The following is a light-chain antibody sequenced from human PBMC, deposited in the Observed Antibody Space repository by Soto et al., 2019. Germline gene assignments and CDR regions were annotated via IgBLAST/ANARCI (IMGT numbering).Light chain of an antibody. Sequence: DIQMTQSLSSLSASVGDRVTITCRASQSISNSLSCYQQKPGKAPNFLIYVASTLPSGVPSRFSGSGSGTDFTLTISSLQPEDVATYYCQQTFSPPYTFGQGTKVEIK. CDR3: QQTFSPPYT. J-gene: IGKJ2*01. CDR2: VAS. V-gene: IGKV1-39*01. CDR1: QSISNS.